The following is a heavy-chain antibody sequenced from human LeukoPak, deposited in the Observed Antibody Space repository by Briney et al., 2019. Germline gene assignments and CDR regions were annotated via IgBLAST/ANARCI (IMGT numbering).Heavy chain of an antibody. D-gene: IGHD1-7*01. V-gene: IGHV3-30-3*01. CDR3: ARSQPLTGTTFNYYYGMDV. Sequence: GRSLRLSCAASGFTFSSYAMHWVRQAPGKGLEWVAVISYDGSNKYYADSVKGRFTISRDNSKNTLYLQMNSLRAEDTAVYYCARSQPLTGTTFNYYYGMDVWGQGTTVTVSS. CDR1: GFTFSSYA. J-gene: IGHJ6*02. CDR2: ISYDGSNK.